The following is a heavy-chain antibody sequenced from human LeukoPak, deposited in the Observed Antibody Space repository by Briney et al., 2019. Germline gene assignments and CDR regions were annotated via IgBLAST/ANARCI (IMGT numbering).Heavy chain of an antibody. CDR2: MNPNSGNT. Sequence: ASVKVSCKASGYTFTSYDINWVRQATGQGLEWMGWMNPNSGNTGYAQKFQGRVTMTRNTSISTAYMELSSLRSEDTAVYYCARVGSGSGYFDYWGQGTLVTVSS. J-gene: IGHJ4*02. CDR1: GYTFTSYD. D-gene: IGHD6-19*01. V-gene: IGHV1-8*01. CDR3: ARVGSGSGYFDY.